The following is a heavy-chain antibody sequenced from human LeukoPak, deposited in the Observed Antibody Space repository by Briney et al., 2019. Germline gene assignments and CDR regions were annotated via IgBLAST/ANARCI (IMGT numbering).Heavy chain of an antibody. Sequence: GGSLRLSCAASGFTFSSYAMSWVRQAPGKGLDWVSSISGSDGSTYYADSVKGRFTISRDNSKNTLYLQMNSLRAEDTAVYYCAKDSLVDTAMVETIDYWGQGTLVTVSS. CDR2: ISGSDGST. D-gene: IGHD5-18*01. CDR1: GFTFSSYA. V-gene: IGHV3-23*01. J-gene: IGHJ4*02. CDR3: AKDSLVDTAMVETIDY.